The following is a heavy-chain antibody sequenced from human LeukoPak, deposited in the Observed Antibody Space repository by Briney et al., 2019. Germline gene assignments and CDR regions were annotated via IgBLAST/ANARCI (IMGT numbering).Heavy chain of an antibody. CDR2: INPSGGST. CDR1: GYTFTSYY. Sequence: ASVKVSCKASGYTFTSYYMHWVRQAPGQGLEWMGIINPSGGSTSYAQKFQGRVTMTRDTSTSTVYMELSSLRSEDTAVYYCARDPIGSRWPYYFDYWGQGTLVTVSS. D-gene: IGHD6-13*01. V-gene: IGHV1-46*01. CDR3: ARDPIGSRWPYYFDY. J-gene: IGHJ4*02.